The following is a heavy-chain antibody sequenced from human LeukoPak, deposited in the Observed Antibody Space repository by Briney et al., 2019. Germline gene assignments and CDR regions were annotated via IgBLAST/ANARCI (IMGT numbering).Heavy chain of an antibody. Sequence: GGSLRLSCAASGFTFDDYAMHWVRQAPGKGLEWVSAISGPGSSTYYADSVKGRFTISRDNSKNTLYLQMNSLRAEEMAVYYCAKGTAMTPLYHFDYWGQGTLVTVPS. CDR3: AKGTAMTPLYHFDY. V-gene: IGHV3-23*01. D-gene: IGHD2-21*02. J-gene: IGHJ4*02. CDR1: GFTFDDYA. CDR2: ISGPGSST.